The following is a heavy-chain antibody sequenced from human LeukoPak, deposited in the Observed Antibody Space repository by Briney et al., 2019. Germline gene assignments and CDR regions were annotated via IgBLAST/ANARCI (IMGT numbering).Heavy chain of an antibody. V-gene: IGHV1-46*01. J-gene: IGHJ3*02. CDR2: INPSGGST. Sequence: GSSVKVSCKASGGTFSTYATSWVRQAPGQGLEWMGIINPSGGSTSNTQKFQGRVTMTRDTSTYTVYMELSSLRSEDTAVYYCARSGVRGATYPDAFDIRGQGTVVIISS. D-gene: IGHD1-26*01. CDR3: ARSGVRGATYPDAFDI. CDR1: GGTFSTYA.